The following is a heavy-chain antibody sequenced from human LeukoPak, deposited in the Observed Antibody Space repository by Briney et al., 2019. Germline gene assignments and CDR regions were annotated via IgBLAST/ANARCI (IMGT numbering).Heavy chain of an antibody. J-gene: IGHJ5*02. D-gene: IGHD3-10*01. V-gene: IGHV3-7*03. Sequence: GGSLRLSCAASGFTFSSYWMSWVRQAPGKGLEWVANIKQDGSEKYYVDSVKGRFTISRDNSKNTLYLQMNSLRAEDTAVYYCAKDRGNWFDPWGQGTLVTVSS. CDR2: IKQDGSEK. CDR1: GFTFSSYW. CDR3: AKDRGNWFDP.